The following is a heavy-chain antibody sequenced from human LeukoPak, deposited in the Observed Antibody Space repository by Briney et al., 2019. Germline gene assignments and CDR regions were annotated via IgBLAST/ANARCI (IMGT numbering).Heavy chain of an antibody. V-gene: IGHV1-8*03. CDR3: ARGNDFWSGSRNAFDI. CDR1: GYTFTSYD. D-gene: IGHD3-3*01. J-gene: IGHJ3*02. Sequence: ASVKVSCKASGYTFTSYDINWVRQATGQGLEWMGWMNPNSGNTGYAQKFQGRVTITRNTPISTAYMELSSLRSEDTAVYYCARGNDFWSGSRNAFDIWGQGTMVTVSS. CDR2: MNPNSGNT.